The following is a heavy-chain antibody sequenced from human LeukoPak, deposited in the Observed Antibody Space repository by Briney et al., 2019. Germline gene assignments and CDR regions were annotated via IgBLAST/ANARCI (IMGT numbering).Heavy chain of an antibody. J-gene: IGHJ6*03. V-gene: IGHV4-34*01. Sequence: SETLSLTCAGYGGSFSGYYWSWIRQPPGKGLEWIGEINHSGSTNYNPSLKSRVTISVDTSKNQFSLKLSSVTAADTAVYYCARCGPYCSSTSCYRRLSYYYYYMDVWGKGTTVTVSS. CDR1: GGSFSGYY. CDR2: INHSGST. CDR3: ARCGPYCSSTSCYRRLSYYYYYMDV. D-gene: IGHD2-2*01.